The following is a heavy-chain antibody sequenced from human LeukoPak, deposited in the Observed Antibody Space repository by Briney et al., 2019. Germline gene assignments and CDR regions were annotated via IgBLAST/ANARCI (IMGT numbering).Heavy chain of an antibody. CDR2: IYYSGST. D-gene: IGHD3-9*01. Sequence: SSETLSLTCTVSGGSVSSGSYYWSWIRQPPGKGLEWIGYIYYSGSTNYNPSLKSRVTISVDTSKNQFSLKLSSVTAADTAVYYCARESYDILTGYYYYGMDVWGQGTTVTVSS. CDR3: ARESYDILTGYYYYGMDV. V-gene: IGHV4-61*01. J-gene: IGHJ6*02. CDR1: GGSVSSGSYY.